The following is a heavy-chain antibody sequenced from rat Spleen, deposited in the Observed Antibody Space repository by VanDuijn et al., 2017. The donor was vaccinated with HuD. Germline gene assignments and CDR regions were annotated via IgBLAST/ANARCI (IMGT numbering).Heavy chain of an antibody. CDR3: TTGGITLFDY. CDR1: GFTFSNYG. CDR2: ISTSGGST. D-gene: IGHD1-4*01. J-gene: IGHJ2*01. V-gene: IGHV5-27*01. Sequence: EVELVESGGGLVQPGRSMKLSCAASGFTFSNYGMAWVRQAPTKGLEWVASISTSGGSTYYRDSGKGRFTISRDNAKSTLYLQMDSLRSEDTATYYCTTGGITLFDYWGQGVMVTVSS.